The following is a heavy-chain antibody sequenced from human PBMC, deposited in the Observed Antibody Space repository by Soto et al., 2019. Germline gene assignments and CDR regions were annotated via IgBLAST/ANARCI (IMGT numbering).Heavy chain of an antibody. CDR2: INHSGST. CDR3: ARMEGGPRPLFLGFFDY. V-gene: IGHV4-34*01. D-gene: IGHD3-16*01. Sequence: PSETLSLTCAVYGGSFSGYYWSWIRQPPGKGLEWIGEINHSGSTNYNPSLKSRVTKSVDTSKNQFSLKLSSVTAGDTAVFYCARMEGGPRPLFLGFFDYWGKEPLVTVS. CDR1: GGSFSGYY. J-gene: IGHJ4*02.